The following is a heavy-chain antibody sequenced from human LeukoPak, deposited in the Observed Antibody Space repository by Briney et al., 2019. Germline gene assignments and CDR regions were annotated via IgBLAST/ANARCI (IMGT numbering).Heavy chain of an antibody. CDR1: GFTFSSYA. Sequence: PGGSLRLSCAASGFTFSSYAMSWVRQAPGKGLEWVSAISGSGGSTYYADSVKGRFTISRDNSKNTLYLQMNSLSAEDTAVYYCAKDTSIVVVTLSAYWGQGTLVTVSS. D-gene: IGHD3-22*01. CDR2: ISGSGGST. J-gene: IGHJ4*02. V-gene: IGHV3-23*01. CDR3: AKDTSIVVVTLSAY.